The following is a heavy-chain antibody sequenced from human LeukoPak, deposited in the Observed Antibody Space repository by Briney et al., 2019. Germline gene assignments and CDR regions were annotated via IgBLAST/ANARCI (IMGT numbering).Heavy chain of an antibody. D-gene: IGHD6-13*01. Sequence: GGSLRLSCAASGLPFSSYSVHWVRQAPGKGLEWVSSISSSSSYIYYADSVKGRFTISRDNAKNSLYLQMNSLRAEDTAVYYCARANIAAAGPEYFQHWGQGTLVTVSS. CDR3: ARANIAAAGPEYFQH. CDR1: GLPFSSYS. V-gene: IGHV3-21*01. CDR2: ISSSSSYI. J-gene: IGHJ1*01.